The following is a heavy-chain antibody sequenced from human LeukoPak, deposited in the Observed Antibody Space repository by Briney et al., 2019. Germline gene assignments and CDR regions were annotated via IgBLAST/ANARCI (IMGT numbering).Heavy chain of an antibody. CDR2: ISSGSSTI. D-gene: IGHD3-10*01. CDR3: AKDRLVRGVRNWFDP. J-gene: IGHJ5*02. Sequence: GGSLRLSCAASGFTFSSYSMNWVRQAPGKGLEWVSYISSGSSTIYYADSVKGRFTISRDNSKNTLYLQMNSLGAEDTAVYYCAKDRLVRGVRNWFDPWGQGTLVTVSS. CDR1: GFTFSSYS. V-gene: IGHV3-48*01.